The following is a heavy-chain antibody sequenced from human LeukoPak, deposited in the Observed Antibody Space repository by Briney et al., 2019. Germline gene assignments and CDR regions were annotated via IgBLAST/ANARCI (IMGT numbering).Heavy chain of an antibody. CDR1: GFTFSSYG. CDR2: INHSGST. CDR3: ARGRYLTTSGGAAAGFLDY. V-gene: IGHV4-34*01. Sequence: GSLRLSCAASGFTFSSYGMHWVRQAPGKGLEWIGEINHSGSTHYNPSLKSRVTISVDTSQKQFSLRLTSVTAADTAVYYCARGRYLTTSGGAAAGFLDYWGQGSLVTVST. J-gene: IGHJ4*02. D-gene: IGHD6-13*01.